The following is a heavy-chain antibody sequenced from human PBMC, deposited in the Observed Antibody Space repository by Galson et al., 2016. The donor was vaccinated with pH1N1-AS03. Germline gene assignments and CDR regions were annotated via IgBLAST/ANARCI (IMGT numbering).Heavy chain of an antibody. Sequence: SVKVSCKASGGTFSSFAISWVRQAPGQGLEWMGGIIPIFGTANYAQKFQGRVTITADESTSTAYMELSSLRSGDTAVYYCARGRDYYDSSGYFRGMDVWGQGTTVTVSS. J-gene: IGHJ6*02. CDR2: IIPIFGTA. D-gene: IGHD3-22*01. CDR1: GGTFSSFA. V-gene: IGHV1-69*13. CDR3: ARGRDYYDSSGYFRGMDV.